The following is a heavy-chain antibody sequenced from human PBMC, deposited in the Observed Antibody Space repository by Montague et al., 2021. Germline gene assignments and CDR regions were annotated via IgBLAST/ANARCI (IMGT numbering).Heavy chain of an antibody. CDR1: GGSVNGYD. Sequence: SETLSLTCSVSGGSVNGYDWSWIRQPPGKGLEWIGYIRPSGTPNYNPSCKSRLAISIDRSRNQFPLELSFVTAADTAIYFCGRDYWGSIDYWGHGILVTVSS. V-gene: IGHV4-59*02. D-gene: IGHD7-27*01. CDR3: GRDYWGSIDY. J-gene: IGHJ4*01. CDR2: IRPSGTP.